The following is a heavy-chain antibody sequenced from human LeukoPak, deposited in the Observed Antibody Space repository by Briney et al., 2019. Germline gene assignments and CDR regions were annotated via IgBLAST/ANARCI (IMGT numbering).Heavy chain of an antibody. CDR1: IFTINRNW. CDR2: IKQDGSEK. CDR3: SRFRGKISSYYYYLDV. Sequence: GGSLRLSCAASIFTINRNWRRRVRQAPGKGLEWVANIKQDGSEKYYVDSVKGRFTISRDNAKNSLYLQMNSLRAQDTAVYNCSRFRGKISSYYYYLDVWGKGTTVTVSS. D-gene: IGHD3-10*01. J-gene: IGHJ6*03. V-gene: IGHV3-7*01.